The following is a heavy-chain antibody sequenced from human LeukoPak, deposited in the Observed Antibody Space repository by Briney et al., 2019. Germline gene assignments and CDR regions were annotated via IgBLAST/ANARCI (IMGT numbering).Heavy chain of an antibody. CDR1: GGSFSGYY. D-gene: IGHD3-10*01. CDR2: INHSGST. CDR3: AREGRWRRITRNWFDP. J-gene: IGHJ5*02. Sequence: SETLSLTCAVYGGSFSGYYWSWIRQPPGKGLEWIGEINHSGSTNYNPSLKSRVTISVDTSKNQFSLKLSSVTAADTAVYYCAREGRWRRITRNWFDPWGQGTLVTVSS. V-gene: IGHV4-34*01.